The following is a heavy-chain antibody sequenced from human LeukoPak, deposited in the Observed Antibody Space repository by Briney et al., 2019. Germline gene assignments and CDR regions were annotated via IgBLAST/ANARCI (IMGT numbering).Heavy chain of an antibody. D-gene: IGHD3-9*01. CDR3: AKVQNYDILTGPPGYFDY. J-gene: IGHJ4*02. CDR1: GFTFSSYA. CDR2: ISGSGGST. Sequence: GGSLRLSCAASGFTFSSYAMSWVRQAPGKGLEWVSAISGSGGSTYYADSVKGRFTISRDNSKNTLYLQINSLRAEDTAVYYCAKVQNYDILTGPPGYFDYWGQGTLVTVSS. V-gene: IGHV3-23*01.